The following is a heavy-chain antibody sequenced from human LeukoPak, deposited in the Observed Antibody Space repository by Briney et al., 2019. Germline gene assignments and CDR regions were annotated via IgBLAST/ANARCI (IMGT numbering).Heavy chain of an antibody. CDR3: ARDYYDSSGFYYFDY. CDR2: ISSSGSTI. J-gene: IGHJ4*02. V-gene: IGHV3-11*01. D-gene: IGHD3-22*01. Sequence: PGGSLRLSCAASGFTFSDYYMSWIRRAPGKGLEWVSYISSSGSTIYYADSVKGRFTISRDNAKNSLYLQMNSLRAEDTAVYYCARDYYDSSGFYYFDYWGQGTLVTVSS. CDR1: GFTFSDYY.